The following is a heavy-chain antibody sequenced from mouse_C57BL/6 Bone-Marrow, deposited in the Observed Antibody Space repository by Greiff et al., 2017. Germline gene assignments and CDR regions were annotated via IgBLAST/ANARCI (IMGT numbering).Heavy chain of an antibody. Sequence: EVKLMESGGGLVQPGGSMKLSCVASGFTFSNYWMNWVRQSPEKGLEWVAQIRLKSDNYATHYAESVKGRFTISRDDSKSSVYLQMNNLRAEDTGIYYCTITTVVATDAMDYWGQGTSVTVSS. V-gene: IGHV6-3*01. CDR1: GFTFSNYW. CDR3: TITTVVATDAMDY. CDR2: IRLKSDNYAT. J-gene: IGHJ4*01. D-gene: IGHD1-1*01.